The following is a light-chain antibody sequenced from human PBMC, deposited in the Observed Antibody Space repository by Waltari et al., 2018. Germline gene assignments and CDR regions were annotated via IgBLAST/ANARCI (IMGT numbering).Light chain of an antibody. CDR2: DAS. CDR1: QGISSR. J-gene: IGKJ1*01. V-gene: IGKV1-12*01. Sequence: DIQMTQSPSSVSASVGDRVTLTCRASQGISSRLAWYQQKPGKAPKLLIYDASSLHSGVPSRFSGSGSGTEFTLTISSLQPEDFATYYCQQVDSFPRMFGQGTKVEVK. CDR3: QQVDSFPRM.